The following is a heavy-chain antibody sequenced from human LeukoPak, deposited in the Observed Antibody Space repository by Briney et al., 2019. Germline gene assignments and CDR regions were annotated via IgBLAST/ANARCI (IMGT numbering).Heavy chain of an antibody. CDR3: AREVPYDTSVYYQPFDF. D-gene: IGHD3-22*01. CDR2: INPSGSST. V-gene: IGHV1-46*01. Sequence: GASVKVSCKASGYSFTSHYMHWVRQAPGQGLEWMGLINPSGSSTLYAQKFQGRVTMTRDMSTTTDYMELSSLRSEDTAVYYCAREVPYDTSVYYQPFDFWGQGTLVTVSS. CDR1: GYSFTSHY. J-gene: IGHJ4*02.